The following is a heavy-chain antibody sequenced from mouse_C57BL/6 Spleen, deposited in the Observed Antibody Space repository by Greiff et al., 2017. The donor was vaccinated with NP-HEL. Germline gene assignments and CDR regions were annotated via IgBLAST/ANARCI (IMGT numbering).Heavy chain of an antibody. J-gene: IGHJ4*01. Sequence: VQLQQSGADLARPGASVKMSCKASGYTFTSYTMHWVKQRPGQGLDWIGYINPSSGYTKYNQKFKDKATLTADKSSSTAYMQLSSLTSEDSAVYDCAWMIFDGSSDEGAVDYWRQGTSVTVA. CDR2: INPSSGYT. CDR1: GYTFTSYT. V-gene: IGHV1-4*01. CDR3: AWMIFDGSSDEGAVDY. D-gene: IGHD1-1*01.